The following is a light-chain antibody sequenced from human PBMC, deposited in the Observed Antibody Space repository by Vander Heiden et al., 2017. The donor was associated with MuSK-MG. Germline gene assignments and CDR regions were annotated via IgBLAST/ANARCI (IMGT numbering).Light chain of an antibody. CDR1: QSVSGSY. V-gene: IGKV3D-20*02. Sequence: SASQSVSGSYADWYQQRPGQAPRLLIYDVSIRATGIPDRFGGSGSGTDFTLIISRLETKDFAVWYGQPLGGTFGGGTKVEIK. J-gene: IGKJ4*01. CDR2: DVS. CDR3: QPLGGT.